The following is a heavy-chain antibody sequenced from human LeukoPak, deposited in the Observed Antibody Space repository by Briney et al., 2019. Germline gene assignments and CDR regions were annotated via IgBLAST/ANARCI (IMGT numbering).Heavy chain of an antibody. CDR1: GFTFSSYS. Sequence: PGGSLRLSCAASGFTFSSYSMNWVRQAPGKGLEWVSYISSSSSTIYYADSVKGRFTISRDNAKNSLYLQMNSLRAEDTAVYYCAKDGDSGSYFESYWGQGTLVTVSS. CDR2: ISSSSSTI. V-gene: IGHV3-48*01. D-gene: IGHD1-26*01. J-gene: IGHJ4*02. CDR3: AKDGDSGSYFESY.